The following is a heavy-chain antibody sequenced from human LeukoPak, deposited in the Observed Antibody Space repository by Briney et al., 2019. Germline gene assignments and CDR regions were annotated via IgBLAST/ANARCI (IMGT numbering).Heavy chain of an antibody. CDR1: GGSISSGGYY. J-gene: IGHJ3*02. CDR3: ARVNIVSYHFDI. D-gene: IGHD1-26*01. V-gene: IGHV4-30-2*01. CDR2: IYHSGST. Sequence: SETLSLTCTVSGGSISSGGYYWSWIRQPPGKGLEWIGYIYHSGSTYYDPSLKSRVTISVDRSKNKFSLKLSSVTAADTAVYYCARVNIVSYHFDIWGQGTMVTVSS.